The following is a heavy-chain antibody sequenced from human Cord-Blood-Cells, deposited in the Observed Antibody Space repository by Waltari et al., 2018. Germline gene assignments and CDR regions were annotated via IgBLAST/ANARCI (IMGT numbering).Heavy chain of an antibody. D-gene: IGHD3-10*01. J-gene: IGHJ4*02. Sequence: EVQLLESGGGLVQPGGSLRLSCAASGFTFRGYSMSWVRQAPGKGLGWVSAISGSGGSTYYADSVKGRFTISRDNSKNTLYLQMNSLRAEDTAVYYCAKDGKVDPRGVDYWGQGTLVTVSS. CDR3: AKDGKVDPRGVDY. CDR1: GFTFRGYS. V-gene: IGHV3-23*01. CDR2: ISGSGGST.